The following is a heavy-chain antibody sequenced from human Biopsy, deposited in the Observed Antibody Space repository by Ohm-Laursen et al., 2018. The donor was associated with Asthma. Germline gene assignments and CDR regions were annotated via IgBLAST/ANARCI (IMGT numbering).Heavy chain of an antibody. CDR1: GITFSHHT. J-gene: IGHJ4*02. V-gene: IGHV3-30*04. CDR3: LRDTLGYYFDI. D-gene: IGHD6-13*01. Sequence: SLRLSCAASGITFSHHTMHWVRQAPGRGLEWMAVISSDGIERYYTDSVKGRFTVSRDNSKNRLFLQMNSLRAEDTAVYYCLRDTLGYYFDIWGQGTQVTVSS. CDR2: ISSDGIER.